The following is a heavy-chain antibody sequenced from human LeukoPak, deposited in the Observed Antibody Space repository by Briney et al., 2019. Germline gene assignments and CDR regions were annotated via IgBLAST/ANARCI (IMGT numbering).Heavy chain of an antibody. J-gene: IGHJ3*02. Sequence: GASVKVSCKASGYTFTGYYMHWVRQAPGQGREWMGWINPNSGGTNYAQKLQGRVTMTMDTSISTAYMELSRLRSDDTAVYYCARGYCSGGSCYSTADAFDIWGQGTLVTVSS. CDR3: ARGYCSGGSCYSTADAFDI. CDR2: INPNSGGT. CDR1: GYTFTGYY. V-gene: IGHV1-2*02. D-gene: IGHD2-15*01.